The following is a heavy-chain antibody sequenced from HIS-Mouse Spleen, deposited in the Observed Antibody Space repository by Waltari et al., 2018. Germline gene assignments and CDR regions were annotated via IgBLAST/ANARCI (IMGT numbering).Heavy chain of an antibody. CDR3: ARRYSGYDLGY. CDR2: ISYDGSNK. D-gene: IGHD5-12*01. V-gene: IGHV3-30*04. J-gene: IGHJ4*02. Sequence: CAASGFTFSSYAMHWVRQAPGKGLEWVAVISYDGSNKYYADSVKGRFTISRDNSKNTLYLQMNSLRAEDTAVYYCARRYSGYDLGYWGQGTLVTVSS. CDR1: GFTFSSYA.